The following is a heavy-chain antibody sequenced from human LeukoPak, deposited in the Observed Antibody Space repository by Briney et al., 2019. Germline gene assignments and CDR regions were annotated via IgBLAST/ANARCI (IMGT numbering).Heavy chain of an antibody. CDR3: ASREPAGH. V-gene: IGHV3-21*01. J-gene: IGHJ4*02. CDR2: IDSTSNI. Sequence: GGPLRLSCAAAGFTFSTYTMIWLRQSRGKGLEWVSSIDSTSNIYYADLVKGRFTISKDTAKNSLYLKMNSLRAEETAVYYCASREPAGHWGQGTLVTVSS. CDR1: GFTFSTYT. D-gene: IGHD6-13*01.